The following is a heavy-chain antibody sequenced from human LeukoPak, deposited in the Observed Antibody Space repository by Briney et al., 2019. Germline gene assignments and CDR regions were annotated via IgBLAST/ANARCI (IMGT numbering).Heavy chain of an antibody. Sequence: SETLSLTCTVSGGSISSSSYYWGWIRQPPGMGLEWIVSIYYSGSTYYNPSLKSRVTISVDTSKNQFSLKLSSVTAADTAVYYCARSSPSYERGDAFDIWGQGTMVTVSS. D-gene: IGHD3-10*02. CDR2: IYYSGST. V-gene: IGHV4-39*07. J-gene: IGHJ3*02. CDR3: ARSSPSYERGDAFDI. CDR1: GGSISSSSYY.